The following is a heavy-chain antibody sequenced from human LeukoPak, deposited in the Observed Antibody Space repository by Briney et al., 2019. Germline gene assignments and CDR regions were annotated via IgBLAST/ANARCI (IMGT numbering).Heavy chain of an antibody. CDR2: IRYDGSNK. CDR1: GFTFSSYG. J-gene: IGHJ4*02. V-gene: IGHV3-30*02. D-gene: IGHD3-22*01. Sequence: GGSLRLSCAASGFTFSSYGMHWVRQAPGKGLEGVAFIRYDGSNKYYADSVKGRFTISRDNSKNTLYLQMNSLRAEDTAVYYCAKASGTYYYDSSGFDYWGQGTLVTVSS. CDR3: AKASGTYYYDSSGFDY.